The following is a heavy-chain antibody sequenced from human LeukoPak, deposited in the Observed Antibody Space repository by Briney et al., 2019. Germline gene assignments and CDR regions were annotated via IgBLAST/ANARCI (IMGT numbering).Heavy chain of an antibody. CDR1: GFTFSNYN. Sequence: GGSLRLSCAASGFTFSNYNMHWVRQAPGKGLECISYISSSSTTIYNGDSVKGRFTISRDNAKNSLFLQMNSPRAEDTAVYYCARENYADLFDFWGQGTLVTVSS. J-gene: IGHJ4*02. CDR2: ISSSSTTI. D-gene: IGHD4-17*01. V-gene: IGHV3-48*01. CDR3: ARENYADLFDF.